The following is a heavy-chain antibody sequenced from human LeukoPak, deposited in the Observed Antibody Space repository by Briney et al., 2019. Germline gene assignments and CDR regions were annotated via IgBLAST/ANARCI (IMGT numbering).Heavy chain of an antibody. Sequence: PGGSLRLSCAASGFTFDDYGMSWVRQAPGKGLEWVAAISGSGGSTYYADSVKGRFTISRDNSKNTLYLQMNSLRAEDTAVYYCARAIRTTAEYYFDFWGQGTLVTVSS. V-gene: IGHV3-23*01. CDR2: ISGSGGST. J-gene: IGHJ4*02. CDR1: GFTFDDYG. D-gene: IGHD4-17*01. CDR3: ARAIRTTAEYYFDF.